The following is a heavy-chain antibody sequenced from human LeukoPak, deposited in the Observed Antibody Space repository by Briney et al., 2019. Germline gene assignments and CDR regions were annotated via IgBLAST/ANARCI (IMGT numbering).Heavy chain of an antibody. D-gene: IGHD3-3*01. Sequence: SSETLSLTCAVYGGSFSGYYWSWIRQPPGKGLEWIGEINHSGSTNYNPSLKSRVTISVDTSKNQFSLKLSSVTAADTAVYYCARGQGFLEWFIKAEKRRIFDYWGQGTLVTVSS. CDR1: GGSFSGYY. CDR3: ARGQGFLEWFIKAEKRRIFDY. V-gene: IGHV4-34*01. J-gene: IGHJ4*02. CDR2: INHSGST.